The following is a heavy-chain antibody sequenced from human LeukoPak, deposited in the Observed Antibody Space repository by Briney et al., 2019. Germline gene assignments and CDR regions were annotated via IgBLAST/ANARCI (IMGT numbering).Heavy chain of an antibody. CDR3: AGDYDSSSYYYVGTTVTY. Sequence: GGSLRLSCAASGFTFSSYAMHWAPGARGRGWEGGAVISYDQSNKYYADSVKGRFTISTDNSKTTLYLQMNSLRAEDTAVYYCAGDYDSSSYYYVGTTVTYWGQGTLVTVSS. J-gene: IGHJ4*02. V-gene: IGHV3-30*04. CDR2: ISYDQSNK. CDR1: GFTFSSYA. D-gene: IGHD3-22*01.